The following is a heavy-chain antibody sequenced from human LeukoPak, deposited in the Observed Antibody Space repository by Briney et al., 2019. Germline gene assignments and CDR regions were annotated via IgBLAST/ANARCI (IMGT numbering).Heavy chain of an antibody. CDR3: ARGPHYYDSSGYFQNFDY. V-gene: IGHV3-48*01. CDR1: GFTFSSYS. Sequence: GESLRLSCAASGFTFSSYSMNWVRQAPGKGLEWVSYISSSSSTIYYADSVKGRFTISRDNAKNSLYLQMNSLRAEDTAVYYCARGPHYYDSSGYFQNFDYWGQGTLVTVSS. D-gene: IGHD3-22*01. J-gene: IGHJ4*02. CDR2: ISSSSSTI.